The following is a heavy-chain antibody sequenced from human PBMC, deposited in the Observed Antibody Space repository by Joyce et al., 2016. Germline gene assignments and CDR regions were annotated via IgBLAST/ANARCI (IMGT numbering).Heavy chain of an antibody. CDR3: VTGLCIGTACHWDDAFDV. CDR2: VKSKSQGGTT. CDR1: GFSFRNAW. D-gene: IGHD2-2*01. V-gene: IGHV3-15*01. J-gene: IGHJ3*01. Sequence: EVQLVESGGGLVKPGGSLRLSCAASGFSFRNAWVTWVRQAPGKGLAWVGRVKSKSQGGTTDYAAPVKVRFTISRDDSRDTAYLQMNSLKSEDTGVYFCVTGLCIGTACHWDDAFDVWGQGTMVTVSS.